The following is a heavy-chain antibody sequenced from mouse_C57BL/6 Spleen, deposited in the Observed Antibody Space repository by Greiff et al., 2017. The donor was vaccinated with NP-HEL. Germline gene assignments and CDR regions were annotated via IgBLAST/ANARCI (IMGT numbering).Heavy chain of an antibody. CDR1: GYSFTGYF. CDR3: ARGVYSNYFYFDY. Sequence: VQLQQSGPELVKPGDSVKISCKASGYSFTGYFMNWVMQSHGKSLEWIGRITPYNGDTFYNQKFKGKATLTVDKSSSTAHMELRSLTSEDSAVYYCARGVYSNYFYFDYWGQGTTLTVAS. J-gene: IGHJ2*01. CDR2: ITPYNGDT. D-gene: IGHD2-5*01. V-gene: IGHV1-20*01.